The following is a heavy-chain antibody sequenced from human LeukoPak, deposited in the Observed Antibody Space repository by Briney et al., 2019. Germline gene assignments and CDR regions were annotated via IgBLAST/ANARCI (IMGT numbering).Heavy chain of an antibody. CDR3: ARTAVDIVATTHFDY. CDR1: GGSISSGGYY. CDR2: IYHSGST. Sequence: SQTLSLTCTVPGGSISSGGYYWSCIRQPPGKGLEWIGYIYHSGSTYYNLSLKSRVTISVDRSKNQFSLKLSSVTAADTAVYYCARTAVDIVATTHFDYWGQGTLVTVSS. D-gene: IGHD5-12*01. V-gene: IGHV4-30-2*01. J-gene: IGHJ4*02.